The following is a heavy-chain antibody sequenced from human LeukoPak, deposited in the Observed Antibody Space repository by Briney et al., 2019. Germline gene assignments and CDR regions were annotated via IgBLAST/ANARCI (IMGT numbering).Heavy chain of an antibody. CDR3: AREQYSSSWYQPVDY. J-gene: IGHJ4*02. CDR1: GFAFSNYT. Sequence: GGSLRLSCAASGFAFSNYTLHWVRQAPGKGLEWVAVIWYDGSNKYYADSVKGRFTISRDNSKNTLYLQMNSLRAEDTAVYYCAREQYSSSWYQPVDYWGQGTLVTVSS. D-gene: IGHD6-13*01. CDR2: IWYDGSNK. V-gene: IGHV3-33*08.